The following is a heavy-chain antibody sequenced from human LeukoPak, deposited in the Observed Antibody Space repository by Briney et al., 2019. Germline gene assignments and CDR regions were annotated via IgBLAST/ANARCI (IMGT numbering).Heavy chain of an antibody. V-gene: IGHV4-59*01. CDR1: GGSISSGY. CDR3: ARGGLPAALTYFHH. Sequence: PSETLSLTCTVTGGSISSGYWSWIRQPPGKGLEWIGYIYYSGSTNYNPSLKSRVTISVDTSKNQFSLTLSSVTAADTAVYYCARGGLPAALTYFHHWGQGTLVTVSS. D-gene: IGHD6-13*01. J-gene: IGHJ1*01. CDR2: IYYSGST.